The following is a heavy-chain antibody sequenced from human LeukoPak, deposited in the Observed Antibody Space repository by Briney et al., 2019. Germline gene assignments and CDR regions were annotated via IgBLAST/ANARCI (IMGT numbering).Heavy chain of an antibody. Sequence: SETLSLTCAVSGGSISSSNWWSWVRQPPGKGLEWIGEIYHSGSTNYNPSLKSRVTISVDKSKNQFSLKLSSVTAADTAVYYCAASVVVTAPGLNWFDPWGQGTLVTVSS. CDR1: GGSISSSNW. CDR3: AASVVVTAPGLNWFDP. J-gene: IGHJ5*02. V-gene: IGHV4-4*02. CDR2: IYHSGST. D-gene: IGHD2-21*02.